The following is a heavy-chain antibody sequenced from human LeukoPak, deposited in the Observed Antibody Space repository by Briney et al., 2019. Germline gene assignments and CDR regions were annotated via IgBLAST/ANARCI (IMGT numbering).Heavy chain of an antibody. J-gene: IGHJ4*02. Sequence: PGGSLRLSCAASGFTFSDYNMNWVRQAPGKGLEWVSYISSSSSSIYYADSVKGRFTISRDNAKNSLYLQMNSLRDEDTAVYYCARANTVTRRGGLNDYWGQGTLVTVSS. CDR1: GFTFSDYN. CDR2: ISSSSSSI. V-gene: IGHV3-48*02. CDR3: ARANTVTRRGGLNDY. D-gene: IGHD4-17*01.